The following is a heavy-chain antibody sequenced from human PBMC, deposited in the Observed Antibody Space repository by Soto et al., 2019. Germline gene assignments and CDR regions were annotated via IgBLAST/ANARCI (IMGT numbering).Heavy chain of an antibody. CDR3: ARPTGGYSYGFPAREFDP. J-gene: IGHJ5*02. Sequence: GESLKISCKGSGYSFTSYWIGWVRQMPGKGLEWMGIIYPGDSDTRYSPSFQGQVTLSADKSISTAYLQWSSLKASDTAMYYCARPTGGYSYGFPAREFDPWGQGPLVTVSS. CDR2: IYPGDSDT. D-gene: IGHD5-18*01. CDR1: GYSFTSYW. V-gene: IGHV5-51*01.